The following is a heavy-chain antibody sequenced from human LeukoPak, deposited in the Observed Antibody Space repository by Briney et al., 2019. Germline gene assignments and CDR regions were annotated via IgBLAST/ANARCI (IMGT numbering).Heavy chain of an antibody. CDR1: GFSLSDYT. CDR3: TRGGDFDY. Sequence: PGGSLTLSCAAAGFSLSDYTMNWVRQAPGKGLEWVSVIYSGGSTCYADSVKGRFTISRDNSKSRLYLQMNSLRAEDTAVYYCTRGGDFDYWGQGTLVTVSS. CDR2: IYSGGST. D-gene: IGHD3-16*01. J-gene: IGHJ4*02. V-gene: IGHV3-66*02.